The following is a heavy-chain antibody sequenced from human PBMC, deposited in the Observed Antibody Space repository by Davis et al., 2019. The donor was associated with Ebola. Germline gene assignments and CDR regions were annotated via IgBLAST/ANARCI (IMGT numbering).Heavy chain of an antibody. D-gene: IGHD5-12*01. Sequence: GGSLRLSCAASGFTFTTFGMDWVRQPPGKGLEWVAGISYDGRNKFYADSVKGRFTISRDNSKNTLYLQMDSLRAEDTAVYFCAKDHRFIVAAVTGLDFWGQGTPVTVSS. V-gene: IGHV3-30*18. CDR1: GFTFTTFG. CDR3: AKDHRFIVAAVTGLDF. J-gene: IGHJ4*02. CDR2: ISYDGRNK.